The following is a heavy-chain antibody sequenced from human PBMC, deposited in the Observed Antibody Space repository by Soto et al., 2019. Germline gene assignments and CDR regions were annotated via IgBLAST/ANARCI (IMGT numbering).Heavy chain of an antibody. D-gene: IGHD3-16*01. Sequence: EVQFLESGGGVVRPGGSLRLSCVASGLSFASYAMTWVRQSSGKGLECVACITGSGAVTSYTDSVRGRFIISRDNSKNTLYRQVDRLRADDTAVYSCGKDRNVDHFGAFDFCGQGTTVIVSS. V-gene: IGHV3-23*01. J-gene: IGHJ3*01. CDR1: GLSFASYA. CDR2: ITGSGAVT. CDR3: GKDRNVDHFGAFDF.